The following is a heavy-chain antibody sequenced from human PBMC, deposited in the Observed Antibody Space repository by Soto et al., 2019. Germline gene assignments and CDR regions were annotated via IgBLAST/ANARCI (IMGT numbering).Heavy chain of an antibody. V-gene: IGHV5-10-1*01. CDR1: GYSFTSYW. CDR2: IDPSDFYT. J-gene: IGHJ5*02. CDR3: VRHLTTFTSSDH. Sequence: GESLKISCKGFGYSFTSYWISWVRQMPGKGLEWMGRIDPSDFYTNYSPSFQGHVTISADKSISTAYLQWSSLKASDTAMYYCVRHLTTFTSSDHWGQGTLVTVSS. D-gene: IGHD3-16*01.